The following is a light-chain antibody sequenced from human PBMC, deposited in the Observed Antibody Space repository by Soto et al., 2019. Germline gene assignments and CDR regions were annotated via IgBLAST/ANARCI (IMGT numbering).Light chain of an antibody. CDR1: QTVTNRY. Sequence: EIVLTQSPGTLSLSPGERATLSCRASQTVTNRYLAWYQQKPGQAPRLLIFGASIRDTGIPDRFSGSGSATDFTLTISRLESEDFAVYYCQQYGGSPGTVGQGTNVDSK. J-gene: IGKJ1*01. CDR2: GAS. CDR3: QQYGGSPGT. V-gene: IGKV3-20*01.